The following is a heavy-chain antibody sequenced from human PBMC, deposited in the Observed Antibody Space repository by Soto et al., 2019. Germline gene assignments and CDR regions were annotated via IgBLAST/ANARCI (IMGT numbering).Heavy chain of an antibody. V-gene: IGHV1-8*01. J-gene: IGHJ6*02. CDR3: ARGAAAVSYYYYGMDV. D-gene: IGHD6-13*01. CDR2: MNPNSGNT. CDR1: GGTFTSYD. Sequence: ASVKVSCKASGGTFTSYDINWVRQATGQGLEWMGWMNPNSGNTGYAQKFQGRVTMTRNTSISTAYMELSSLRSEDTAVYYCARGAAAVSYYYYGMDVWGQGATVTVSS.